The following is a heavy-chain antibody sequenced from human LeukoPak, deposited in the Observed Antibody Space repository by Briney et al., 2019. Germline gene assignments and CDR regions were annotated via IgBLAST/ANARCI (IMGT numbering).Heavy chain of an antibody. Sequence: GGSLRLSCAASGFTFSSYGMHWVRQAPGKGLEWVAVISYDGSNKYYADSVKGRFTISRDNSKNTLYLQMNSLRAEDTAVYYCANPLDFWSGTEDYWGQGTLVTVSS. V-gene: IGHV3-30*18. D-gene: IGHD3-3*01. CDR1: GFTFSSYG. CDR2: ISYDGSNK. J-gene: IGHJ4*02. CDR3: ANPLDFWSGTEDY.